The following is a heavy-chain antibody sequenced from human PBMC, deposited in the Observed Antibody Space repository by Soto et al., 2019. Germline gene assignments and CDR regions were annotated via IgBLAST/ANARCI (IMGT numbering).Heavy chain of an antibody. V-gene: IGHV1-3*01. CDR1: GYTFTSYA. Sequence: ASVKVSCKASGYTFTSYAMHWVRQAPGQRLEWMGWINAGNGNTKYSQKFQGRVTITRDTSASTAYMELSSLRSEDTAVYYCARAPRPSITMIVVATTVDGNWFDPWGQGTLVTVSS. J-gene: IGHJ5*02. CDR3: ARAPRPSITMIVVATTVDGNWFDP. D-gene: IGHD3-22*01. CDR2: INAGNGNT.